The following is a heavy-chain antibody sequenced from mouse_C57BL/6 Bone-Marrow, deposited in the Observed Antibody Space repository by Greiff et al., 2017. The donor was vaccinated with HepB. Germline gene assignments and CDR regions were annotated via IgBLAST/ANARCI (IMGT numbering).Heavy chain of an antibody. J-gene: IGHJ4*01. CDR1: GFTFSSYA. V-gene: IGHV5-9-1*02. D-gene: IGHD1-1*01. CDR2: ISSGGDYI. Sequence: EVKLMESGEGLVKPGGSLKLSCAASGFTFSSYAMSWVRQTPEKRLEWVAYISSGGDYIYYADTVKGRFTISRDNARNTLYLQMSSLKSEDTAMYYCTRDNYGSSSYAMDYWGQGTSVTVSS. CDR3: TRDNYGSSSYAMDY.